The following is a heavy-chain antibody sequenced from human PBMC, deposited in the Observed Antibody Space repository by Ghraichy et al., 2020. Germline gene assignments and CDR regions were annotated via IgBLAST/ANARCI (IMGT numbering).Heavy chain of an antibody. D-gene: IGHD4-17*01. CDR1: GFTVSSYS. Sequence: GGSLRLSCAASGFTVSSYSMNSVRQAPGKGLEWVSYISSSGNSIYYADSVKGRFTISRDNVKNSLYLQMNSLRAEDTAVYYCARDWYGDYGYWGQGTLVTVSS. J-gene: IGHJ4*02. V-gene: IGHV3-48*01. CDR2: ISSSGNSI. CDR3: ARDWYGDYGY.